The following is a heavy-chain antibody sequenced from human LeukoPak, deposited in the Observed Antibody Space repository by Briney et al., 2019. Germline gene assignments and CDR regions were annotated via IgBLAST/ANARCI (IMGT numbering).Heavy chain of an antibody. J-gene: IGHJ4*02. CDR1: GGSISSYY. D-gene: IGHD5-18*01. Sequence: SETLSLTCTVSGGSISSYYWSWIRQPPGKGLGWIGYIYYSGSTNYIPSLTSRVTISVDTSKNQFSLKLTSVTAADTAVYYCARHLRGYSYGPFDYWGQGTLVTVSS. CDR3: ARHLRGYSYGPFDY. V-gene: IGHV4-59*08. CDR2: IYYSGST.